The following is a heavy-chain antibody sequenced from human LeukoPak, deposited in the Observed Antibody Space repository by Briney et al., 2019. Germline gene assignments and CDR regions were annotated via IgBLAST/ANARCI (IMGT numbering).Heavy chain of an antibody. CDR2: IIPILGTA. Sequence: SVKVPCKASGGTFSSYAISWVRQAPGQGLEWMGGIIPILGTANYAQKFQGRVTITADESTSTAYMELSSLRSEDTAVYYCAGATMRGFLDRFDPWGQGTLVTVSS. CDR1: GGTFSSYA. V-gene: IGHV1-69*13. J-gene: IGHJ5*02. D-gene: IGHD3-3*01. CDR3: AGATMRGFLDRFDP.